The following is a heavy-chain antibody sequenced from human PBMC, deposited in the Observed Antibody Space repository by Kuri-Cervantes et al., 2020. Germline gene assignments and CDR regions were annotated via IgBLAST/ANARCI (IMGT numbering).Heavy chain of an antibody. Sequence: GESLKISWAASGFTFSSYGMHWVRQAPGKGLEWVAVIWNDGSNKYYADSVKGRFTISRDNSKNTLYLQMNSLKTEDTAVYYCTTASGGYWGQGTLVTVSS. CDR3: TTASGGY. CDR1: GFTFSSYG. CDR2: IWNDGSNK. J-gene: IGHJ4*02. D-gene: IGHD3-10*01. V-gene: IGHV3-33*01.